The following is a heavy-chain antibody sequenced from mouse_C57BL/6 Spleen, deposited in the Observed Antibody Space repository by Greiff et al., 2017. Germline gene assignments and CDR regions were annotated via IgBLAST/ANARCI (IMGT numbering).Heavy chain of an antibody. D-gene: IGHD4-1*01. CDR2: IYPGDGDT. CDR3: ATGTRGYFDY. Sequence: QVQLKESGAELVKPGASVKISCKASGYAFSSYWMNWVKQRPGKGLEWIGQIYPGDGDTNYNGKFKGKATLTADKSSSTAYMQLSSLTSEDSAVYFCATGTRGYFDYWGQGTTLTVSS. CDR1: GYAFSSYW. J-gene: IGHJ2*01. V-gene: IGHV1-80*01.